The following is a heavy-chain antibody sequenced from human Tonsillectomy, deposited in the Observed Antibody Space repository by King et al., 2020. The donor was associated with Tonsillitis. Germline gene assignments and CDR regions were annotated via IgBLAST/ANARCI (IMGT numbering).Heavy chain of an antibody. CDR1: GYSFTSYW. CDR2: IYPGYSDT. Sequence: VQLVESGAEVRKPGESLKISCKGSGYSFTSYWIGWVRRMPGKGLEWMGIIYPGYSDTRYGPSFQGHVTISADKSISTAYLQWSPLKASDTAMYYCARRGAAADFDYWGQGTLVTVSS. J-gene: IGHJ4*02. CDR3: ARRGAAADFDY. V-gene: IGHV5-51*01. D-gene: IGHD6-13*01.